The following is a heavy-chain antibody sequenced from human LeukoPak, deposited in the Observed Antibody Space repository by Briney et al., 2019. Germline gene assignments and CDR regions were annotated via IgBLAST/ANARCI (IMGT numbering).Heavy chain of an antibody. CDR1: GGSIISYY. D-gene: IGHD3-10*01. V-gene: IGHV4-59*08. Sequence: SETLSLTCTVSGGSIISYYWSWIRQPPGMRLEWIGYISSAGSTIYNSSLKSRVTISVDTPNNRFSLDLHSVTAADTAVYYCVRHVGGTTYDHWGQGILVTVSS. CDR2: ISSAGST. CDR3: VRHVGGTTYDH. J-gene: IGHJ4*02.